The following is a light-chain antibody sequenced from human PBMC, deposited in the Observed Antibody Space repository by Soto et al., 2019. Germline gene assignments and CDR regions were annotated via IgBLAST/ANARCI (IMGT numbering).Light chain of an antibody. J-gene: IGLJ1*01. V-gene: IGLV1-40*01. CDR3: QSYDSRLYGYV. CDR1: SSSIGAGYD. Sequence: QSVLTQPASVSGAPGQRVTISCAGSSSSIGAGYDVHWYQQLPGAAPKLLIYANSNRPSGVPDRFSGSKSGTSASLAITGLQAEDEADYSCQSYDSRLYGYVFGSGSQGTV. CDR2: ANS.